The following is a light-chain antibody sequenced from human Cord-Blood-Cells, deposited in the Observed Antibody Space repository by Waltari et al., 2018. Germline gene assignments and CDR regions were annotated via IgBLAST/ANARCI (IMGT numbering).Light chain of an antibody. V-gene: IGLV3-9*01. CDR2: RES. Sequence: SYALTQPLSVSVALGQTARITCGGNNIGSNNVHWYQQKPGQAPVLVIYRESNRPSGTPDRFSGSNSGNTATLTIRRAQAGDEADYYCQVWDSSAEWVFGGGTKLTVL. CDR3: QVWDSSAEWV. J-gene: IGLJ3*02. CDR1: NIGSNN.